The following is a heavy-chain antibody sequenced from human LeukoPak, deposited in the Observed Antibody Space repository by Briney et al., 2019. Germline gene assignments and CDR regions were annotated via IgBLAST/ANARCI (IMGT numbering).Heavy chain of an antibody. CDR3: ARVIEDPQVRGVSRTVDY. CDR1: GYTFTDYY. V-gene: IGHV1-2*02. CDR2: INPNSGGT. J-gene: IGHJ4*02. D-gene: IGHD3-10*01. Sequence: GASVKVSCKASGYTFTDYYMHWVRQAPGQGLEWMGWINPNSGGTNYAQKLQGRVTMTTDTSTSTAYMELRSLRSDDTAVYYCARVIEDPQVRGVSRTVDYWGQGTLVTVSS.